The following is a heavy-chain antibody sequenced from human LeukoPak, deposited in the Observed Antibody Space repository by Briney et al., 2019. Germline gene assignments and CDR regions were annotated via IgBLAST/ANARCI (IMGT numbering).Heavy chain of an antibody. J-gene: IGHJ3*02. CDR2: IYHSGST. D-gene: IGHD2-21*02. V-gene: IGHV4-38-2*02. CDR1: GYSISSCYY. Sequence: SETLSLTCTVSGYSISSCYYWGWSRPPPGKGVERIGIIYHSGSTYYNPSLKSRVTISVDTSKNQFSLKLSSVTAADTAVYYCAGLGDCYSCQPTHTLDIWGQGTMVTVSS. CDR3: AGLGDCYSCQPTHTLDI.